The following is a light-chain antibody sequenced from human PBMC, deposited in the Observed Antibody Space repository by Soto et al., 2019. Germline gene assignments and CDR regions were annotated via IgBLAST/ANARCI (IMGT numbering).Light chain of an antibody. CDR1: QSVSSN. CDR3: QQYNNWPPYT. V-gene: IGKV3-15*01. J-gene: IGKJ2*01. Sequence: EIVMTQSPATLSVSPGERATLSCRASQSVSSNLAWYQQKPDQAPRLLIYGASTRATGIPARFSGSGSGTEFTLTSSCLQSEDCAVYYCQQYNNWPPYTFGEGTKLEIK. CDR2: GAS.